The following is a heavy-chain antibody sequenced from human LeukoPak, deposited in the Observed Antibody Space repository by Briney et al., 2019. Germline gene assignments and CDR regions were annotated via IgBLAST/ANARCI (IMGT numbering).Heavy chain of an antibody. Sequence: PGGSLRLSCAASGFTFSRYAMSWVRQAPGKGLEWVSAISGSGGSTYYADSVKGRFTISRDNSKNTLYLQINSLRAEDTAVYYCARDGYYYDSSGYIPGDYWGQGTLVTVSS. CDR3: ARDGYYYDSSGYIPGDY. CDR2: ISGSGGST. V-gene: IGHV3-23*01. D-gene: IGHD3-22*01. J-gene: IGHJ4*02. CDR1: GFTFSRYA.